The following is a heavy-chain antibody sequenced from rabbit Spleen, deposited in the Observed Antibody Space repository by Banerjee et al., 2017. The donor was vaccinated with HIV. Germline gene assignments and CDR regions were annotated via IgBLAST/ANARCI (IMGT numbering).Heavy chain of an antibody. CDR2: IDPLFGST. V-gene: IGHV1S7*01. Sequence: QLKESGGGLVQPGGSLKLSCNGSGFDFSSYYMSWVRQAPGKGLEWIGYIDPLFGSTYYANSVKGRVTFSRDNAQNTVFLQMTSLTAADTATYFCASGPGTITYFNLWGPGTLVSV. CDR3: ASGPGTITYFNL. D-gene: IGHD2-1*01. CDR1: GFDFSSYY. J-gene: IGHJ4*01.